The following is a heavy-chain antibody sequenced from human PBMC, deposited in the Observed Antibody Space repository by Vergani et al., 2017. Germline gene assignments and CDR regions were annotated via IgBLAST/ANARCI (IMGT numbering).Heavy chain of an antibody. Sequence: EVQLVQSGAEVKKPGESLKISCKGSGYSFTSYWIGWVRQMPGKGLEWMGIIYPGDSDTRYSPSFQGQVTISADKSSSTAYLQWSSLKASDTAMYYCARGYYSSGWYYNWFDPWDQGTLVTVSS. CDR3: ARGYYSSGWYYNWFDP. CDR1: GYSFTSYW. CDR2: IYPGDSDT. J-gene: IGHJ5*02. D-gene: IGHD6-19*01. V-gene: IGHV5-51*01.